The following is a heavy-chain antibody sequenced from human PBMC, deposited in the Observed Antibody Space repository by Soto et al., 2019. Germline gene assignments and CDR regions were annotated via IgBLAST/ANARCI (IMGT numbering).Heavy chain of an antibody. CDR1: GGSFSGYY. CDR3: ARDSSSRSIDY. D-gene: IGHD6-6*01. CDR2: TNHSGST. V-gene: IGHV4-34*01. J-gene: IGHJ4*02. Sequence: QVQLQQWGAGLLKPSETLSLTGAVYGGSFSGYYWGWIRQPPGKGLEWIGETNHSGSTNYNPSLKSRVTISVDTSKNQFSLKLSSVTAADTAVYYCARDSSSRSIDYWGQGTLVTVSS.